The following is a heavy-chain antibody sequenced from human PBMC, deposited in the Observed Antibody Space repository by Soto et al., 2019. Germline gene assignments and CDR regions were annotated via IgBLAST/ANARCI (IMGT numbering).Heavy chain of an antibody. J-gene: IGHJ6*03. CDR1: GGSIRSYY. D-gene: IGHD6-6*01. Sequence: PSETLSLTCTVSGGSIRSYYWSWIRQPPGKGLEWIGYIYYSGSTNYNPSLKSRVTISVDTSKNQFSLKLSSVTAADTAVYYCARRHTAPPYYYYYYMDVWGKGTTVTVSS. V-gene: IGHV4-59*01. CDR2: IYYSGST. CDR3: ARRHTAPPYYYYYYMDV.